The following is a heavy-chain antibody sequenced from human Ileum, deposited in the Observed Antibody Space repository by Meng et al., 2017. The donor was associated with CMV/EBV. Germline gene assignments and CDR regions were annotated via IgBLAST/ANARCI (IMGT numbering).Heavy chain of an antibody. CDR3: AILTTVTTHSFYHYYMDV. D-gene: IGHD4-11*01. V-gene: IGHV4-34*01. J-gene: IGHJ6*03. CDR1: GEYFSGDY. Sequence: QVHLRQLGAGLLKPSGTRYLTCAVYGEYFSGDYWSWIRQPPGKGLEWVGEINQSGGTNYNPSLKSRVTISADTSKNQFSLKLTSLTAADTAVYYCAILTTVTTHSFYHYYMDVWGEGTLVTVSS. CDR2: INQSGGT.